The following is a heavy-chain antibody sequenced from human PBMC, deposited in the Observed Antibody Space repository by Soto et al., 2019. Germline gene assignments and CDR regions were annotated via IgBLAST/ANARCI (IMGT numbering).Heavy chain of an antibody. D-gene: IGHD3-16*02. CDR1: GGSISSYY. J-gene: IGHJ4*02. V-gene: IGHV4-59*01. Sequence: SETLSLTCTVSGGSISSYYWSWIRQPPGKGLEWIGYIYYSGSTNYNPSLKSRVTISVDTSKNQFSLKLSSVTAADTAVYYCARGETYDYVWGSYRYNYWGQGTLVTV. CDR3: ARGETYDYVWGSYRYNY. CDR2: IYYSGST.